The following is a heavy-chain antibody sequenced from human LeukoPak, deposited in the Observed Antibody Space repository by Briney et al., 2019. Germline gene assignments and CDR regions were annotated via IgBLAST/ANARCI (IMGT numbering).Heavy chain of an antibody. J-gene: IGHJ4*02. V-gene: IGHV4-59*01. CDR2: IYYSGST. CDR3: AKGLRGVITIRGSFDY. Sequence: SETLSLTCTVSGGSISSYYWSWIRQPPGKGLEWIGYIYYSGSTNYNPSLKSRVTISVDTSKNQFSLKLSSVTAADTAVYYCAKGLRGVITIRGSFDYWGQGTLVTVSS. CDR1: GGSISSYY. D-gene: IGHD3-10*01.